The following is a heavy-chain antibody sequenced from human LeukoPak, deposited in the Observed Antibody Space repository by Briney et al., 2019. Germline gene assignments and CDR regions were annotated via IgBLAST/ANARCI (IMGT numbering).Heavy chain of an antibody. J-gene: IGHJ6*03. CDR1: GGTFSSYA. CDR3: ASQRGGYYYYYMDV. CDR2: IIPIFGTT. V-gene: IGHV1-69*06. Sequence: ASVKVSCKASGGTFSSYAISWVRQAPGQGLEWMGGIIPIFGTTNYAQKFQDRVTITADKSTSTAYMELSSLRSEDTAVYYCASQRGGYYYYYMDVWGKGATVTVSS. D-gene: IGHD3-16*01.